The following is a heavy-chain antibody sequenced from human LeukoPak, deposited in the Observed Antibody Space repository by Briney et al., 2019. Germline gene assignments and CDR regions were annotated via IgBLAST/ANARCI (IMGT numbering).Heavy chain of an antibody. V-gene: IGHV4-34*01. D-gene: IGHD3-10*01. CDR2: INHSGST. Sequence: SEILSLTCAVYGGSFSGYYWSWIRQPPGKGLEWIGEINHSGSTNYNPSLKSRVTISVDTSKNQFSLKLSSVTAADTAVYYCARHRPLYYYGSGIFDYWGQGTLVTVSS. CDR3: ARHRPLYYYGSGIFDY. CDR1: GGSFSGYY. J-gene: IGHJ4*02.